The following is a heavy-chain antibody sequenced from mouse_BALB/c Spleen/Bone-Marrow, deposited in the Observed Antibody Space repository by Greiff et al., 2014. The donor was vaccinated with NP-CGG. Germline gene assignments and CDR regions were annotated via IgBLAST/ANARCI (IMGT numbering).Heavy chain of an antibody. V-gene: IGHV5-17*02. J-gene: IGHJ3*01. Sequence: EVQLVESGGGLVQPGGSRKPSCAASGFTFSSFGMHWVRQAPEKGLEWVAYISSGSSTIYYADTVKGRFTISRDNPKNTLFLQMTSLRSEDTAMYYCARGGNFAWFAYWGRGTLVTVSA. CDR1: GFTFSSFG. CDR3: ARGGNFAWFAY. CDR2: ISSGSSTI. D-gene: IGHD2-1*01.